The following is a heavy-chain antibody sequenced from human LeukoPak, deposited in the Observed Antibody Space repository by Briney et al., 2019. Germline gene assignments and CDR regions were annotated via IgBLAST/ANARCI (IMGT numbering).Heavy chain of an antibody. D-gene: IGHD2-2*03. V-gene: IGHV3-23*01. CDR1: GFTFSSYA. Sequence: GGSLRLSCAASGFTFSSYAMSWARQAPGKGLEWVSAVSGSGSNTYYTDSVQGRFTISRDNSKNTLYLQMDSLRAGDTALYYCAKESGAGYGYCMDVWGQGTTVTVSS. CDR2: VSGSGSNT. J-gene: IGHJ6*02. CDR3: AKESGAGYGYCMDV.